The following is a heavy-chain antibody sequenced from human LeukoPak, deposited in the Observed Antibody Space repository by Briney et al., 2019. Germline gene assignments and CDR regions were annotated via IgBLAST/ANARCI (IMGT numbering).Heavy chain of an antibody. CDR2: ISAYNGNT. D-gene: IGHD3-10*01. CDR3: ARVGVKYYGSGSYSH. Sequence: GASVKVSCKASGYTFTSYGISWVRQAPGQGLGWMGWISAYNGNTNYAQKLQGRVTMTTDTSTSTAYMELRSLRSDDTAVYYCARVGVKYYGSGSYSHWGQGTLVTVSS. J-gene: IGHJ4*02. CDR1: GYTFTSYG. V-gene: IGHV1-18*01.